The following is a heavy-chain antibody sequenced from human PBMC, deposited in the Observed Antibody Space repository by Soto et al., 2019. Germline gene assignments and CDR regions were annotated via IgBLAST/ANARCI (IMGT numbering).Heavy chain of an antibody. CDR1: GGSFSGYY. CDR3: ARGRGYSYGYFDH. D-gene: IGHD5-18*01. V-gene: IGHV4-34*01. Sequence: ASETLSLTCAVYGGSFSGYYWSWIRQPPGKGLEWIGEINHSGSTNYNPSLKSRVTISVDTSKNQFSLKLSSVTAADTAVYYCARGRGYSYGYFDHWGQGTLVTVSS. J-gene: IGHJ4*02. CDR2: INHSGST.